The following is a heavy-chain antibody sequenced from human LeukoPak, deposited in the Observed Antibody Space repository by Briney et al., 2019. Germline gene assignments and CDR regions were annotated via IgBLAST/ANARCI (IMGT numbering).Heavy chain of an antibody. D-gene: IGHD6-19*01. CDR3: ARGGGAVADSFDY. CDR2: INHSGST. Sequence: SETLSLTCAVYGGSFSGYYWSWIRQPPGKGLEWIGEINHSGSTNYNPSLKSRVTISVVTSKNQFSLKLSSVTAADTAVYYCARGGGAVADSFDYWGQGTLVNVSS. J-gene: IGHJ4*02. CDR1: GGSFSGYY. V-gene: IGHV4-34*01.